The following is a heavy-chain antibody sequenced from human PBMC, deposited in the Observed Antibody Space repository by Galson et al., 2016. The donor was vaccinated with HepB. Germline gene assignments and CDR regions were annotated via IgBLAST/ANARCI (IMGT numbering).Heavy chain of an antibody. V-gene: IGHV4-34*01. CDR3: ASQPGWYATD. CDR1: GFTFSSYW. J-gene: IGHJ4*02. Sequence: LRLSCAASGFTFSSYWMHWVRQSPGKGLEWIGEINYRGETKYNPSLKSRVSISRDTSKNQFSVRLTSVTAADTAMYYCASQPGWYATDWGQGTLVTVSS. CDR2: INYRGET. D-gene: IGHD6-19*01.